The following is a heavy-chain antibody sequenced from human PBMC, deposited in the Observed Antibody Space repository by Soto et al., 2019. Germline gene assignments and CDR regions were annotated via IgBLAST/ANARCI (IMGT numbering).Heavy chain of an antibody. Sequence: SVKVSCKASGGTFSSYAISWVRQAPGQGLEWMGGIIPIFGTANYAQKFQGRVTITADESTSTAYMELSSLRSEDTAVYYCARVDSYGPHFDYWGQGTLVTVSS. D-gene: IGHD5-18*01. V-gene: IGHV1-69*13. CDR2: IIPIFGTA. CDR3: ARVDSYGPHFDY. J-gene: IGHJ4*02. CDR1: GGTFSSYA.